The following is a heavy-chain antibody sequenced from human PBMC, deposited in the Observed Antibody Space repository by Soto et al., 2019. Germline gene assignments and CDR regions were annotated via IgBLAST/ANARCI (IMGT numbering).Heavy chain of an antibody. CDR2: IYYSGST. CDR3: ARDIMGTNYYYYGTDV. V-gene: IGHV4-59*01. CDR1: GGSISSYY. D-gene: IGHD2-8*01. J-gene: IGHJ6*02. Sequence: PSETLSLTCTVSGGSISSYYWSWIRQPPGKGLEWIGYIYYSGSTNYNPSLKSRVTISVDTSKNQFSLKLSSVTAADTAVYYCARDIMGTNYYYYGTDVWGQGTTVTVSS.